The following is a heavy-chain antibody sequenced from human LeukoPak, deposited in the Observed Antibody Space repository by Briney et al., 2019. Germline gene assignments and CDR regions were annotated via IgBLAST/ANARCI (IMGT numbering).Heavy chain of an antibody. J-gene: IGHJ4*02. Sequence: PSETLSLTCTVSGGSISSYYWSWIRQPPGKGLEWIGYIYYSGSTNYNPSLKSRVTISVDTSKNQFSLKLSSVTAADTAVYYCASAVAGTPNSDYWGQGTLVTVSS. CDR1: GGSISSYY. CDR3: ASAVAGTPNSDY. D-gene: IGHD6-19*01. V-gene: IGHV4-59*01. CDR2: IYYSGST.